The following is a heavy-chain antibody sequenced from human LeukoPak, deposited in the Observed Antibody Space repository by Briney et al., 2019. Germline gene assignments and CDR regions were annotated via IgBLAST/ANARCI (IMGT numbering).Heavy chain of an antibody. CDR2: ISSSSSSSYT. V-gene: IGHV3-21*05. CDR3: ARAVGATIFFDY. Sequence: PGGSLRLSCAASGFTFSSHGMHWIRQAPGKGLEWVAYISSSSSSSYTNYADSVKGRFTISRDNTKNSLYLQMNSLRAEDKAVYYCARAVGATIFFDYWGQGTLVTVSS. CDR1: GFTFSSHG. J-gene: IGHJ4*02. D-gene: IGHD1-26*01.